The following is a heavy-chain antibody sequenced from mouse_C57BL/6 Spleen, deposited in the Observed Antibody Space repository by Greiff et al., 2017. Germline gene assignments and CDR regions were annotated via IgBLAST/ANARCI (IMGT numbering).Heavy chain of an antibody. CDR2: IDPETGGT. CDR1: GYTFTDYE. J-gene: IGHJ2*01. Sequence: QVQLKESGAELVRPGASVTLSCKASGYTFTDYEMHWVKQTPVHGLEWIGAIDPETGGTAYNQKFKGKAILTADKSSSTAYMELRSLTSEDSAVYYCTIWDYWGQGTTLTVSS. CDR3: TIWDY. V-gene: IGHV1-15*01.